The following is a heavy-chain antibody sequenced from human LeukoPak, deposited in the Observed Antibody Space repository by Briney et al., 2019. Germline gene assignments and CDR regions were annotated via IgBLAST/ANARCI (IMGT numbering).Heavy chain of an antibody. D-gene: IGHD5-12*01. CDR2: IKSKTDGGTT. CDR1: GFTFSNAW. J-gene: IGHJ4*02. CDR3: TTSLSGYDFLFDY. Sequence: GGSLRLSCAASGFTFSNAWMSWVRQAPGKGLELVGRIKSKTDGGTTDYAAPVKDRFTFSRDDSKNTLYLQMNNLQTEDTAVYYCTTSLSGYDFLFDYWGQGTLVTVSS. V-gene: IGHV3-15*01.